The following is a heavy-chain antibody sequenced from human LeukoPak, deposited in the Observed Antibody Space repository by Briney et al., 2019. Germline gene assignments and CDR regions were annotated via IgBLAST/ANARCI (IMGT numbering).Heavy chain of an antibody. CDR3: GRSSAPIWGGFDS. CDR2: IYCNGRT. V-gene: IGHV4-30-4*01. CDR1: GVSISSGDYY. D-gene: IGHD7-27*01. Sequence: PSQTLSLTCTVSGVSISSGDYYWSWIPQSPGKGLEWIGFIYCNGRTNHNPSLKSRVTISTDTSKNQFSLNLSSMTAADTAVYYCGRSSAPIWGGFDSWGQGALVTVSS. J-gene: IGHJ4*02.